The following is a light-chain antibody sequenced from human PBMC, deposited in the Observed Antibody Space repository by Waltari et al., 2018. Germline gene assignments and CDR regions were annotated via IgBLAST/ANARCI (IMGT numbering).Light chain of an antibody. Sequence: QSALTQPPSASGSPGQSVTISCTGTSSDVGGYDLVSWYQQHPGKAPKLMISEVTKRPSGVPDRCSGSKSGNTASLTVSGLQAEEEADYYCSSYAGSKNLVFGGGTKLTVL. V-gene: IGLV2-8*01. CDR1: SSDVGGYDL. J-gene: IGLJ2*01. CDR2: EVT. CDR3: SSYAGSKNLV.